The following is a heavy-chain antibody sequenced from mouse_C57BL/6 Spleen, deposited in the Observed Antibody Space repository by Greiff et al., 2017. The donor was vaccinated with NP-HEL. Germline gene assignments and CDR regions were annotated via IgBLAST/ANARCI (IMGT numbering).Heavy chain of an antibody. J-gene: IGHJ2*01. Sequence: EVKLVESGGGLVQPGGSLSLSCAASGFTFTDYYMSWVRQPPGKALEWLGFIRNKANGYTTEYSASVKGRFTISRDNSQSILYLQMNALRAEDSATYYCARGGTTVFHFDYWGQGTTLTVSS. V-gene: IGHV7-3*01. CDR3: ARGGTTVFHFDY. D-gene: IGHD1-1*01. CDR1: GFTFTDYY. CDR2: IRNKANGYTT.